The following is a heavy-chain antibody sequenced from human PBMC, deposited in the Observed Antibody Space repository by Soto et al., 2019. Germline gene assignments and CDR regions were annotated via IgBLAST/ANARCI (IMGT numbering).Heavy chain of an antibody. CDR2: IIHIFGTA. V-gene: IGHV1-69*13. CDR3: ARDRGDYYDSSGYYDAFDI. Sequence: ASVKVSCKASGGTFSSYAISWVRQAPGQGLEWMGGIIHIFGTANYAQKFQGRVTITADESTSTAYMELSSLRSEDTAVYYCARDRGDYYDSSGYYDAFDIWGQGTMVTVSS. D-gene: IGHD3-22*01. J-gene: IGHJ3*02. CDR1: GGTFSSYA.